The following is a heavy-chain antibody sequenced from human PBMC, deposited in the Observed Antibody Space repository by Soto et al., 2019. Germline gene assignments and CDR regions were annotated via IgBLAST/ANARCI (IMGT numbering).Heavy chain of an antibody. V-gene: IGHV3-30*03. CDR1: GFTFSSYG. J-gene: IGHJ4*02. D-gene: IGHD3-3*01. CDR2: ISYDGSNK. CDR3: ATNRELRFLEWLLWSFDY. Sequence: SLRLSFAASGFTFSSYGMHWVRQAPGKGLEWVAVISYDGSNKYYADSVKGRFTISRDNSKNTLYLQMNSLRAEDTAVYYCATNRELRFLEWLLWSFDYWGQGTLVTVSS.